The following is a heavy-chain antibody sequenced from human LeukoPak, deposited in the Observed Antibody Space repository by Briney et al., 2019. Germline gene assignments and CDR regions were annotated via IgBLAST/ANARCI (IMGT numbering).Heavy chain of an antibody. CDR3: AREGAQLELLSNWFDP. CDR1: GYTFTSYY. D-gene: IGHD1-7*01. J-gene: IGHJ5*02. CDR2: INPSGGST. V-gene: IGHV1-46*01. Sequence: ASVKVSCKASGYTFTSYYMHWVRQAPGQGLEWMGIINPSGGSTSYAQKFQGRVTMTRDMSTSTVYMELSSLRSEDTAVYYCAREGAQLELLSNWFDPWGQGTLVTVSS.